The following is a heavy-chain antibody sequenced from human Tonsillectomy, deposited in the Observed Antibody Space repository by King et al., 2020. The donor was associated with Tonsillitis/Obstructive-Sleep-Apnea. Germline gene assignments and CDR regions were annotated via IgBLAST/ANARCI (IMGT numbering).Heavy chain of an antibody. D-gene: IGHD3/OR15-3a*01. CDR2: IKSKTDGGTT. Sequence: VQLVESGGGLVKPGGSLRLSCAASGFTFSNAWMNWVRQAPGKGLEWVGRIKSKTDGGTTDYAAPVKGRFTISRDESKTTLYLQMNSLKTEDTAVYYCTTDVCPPEFCYGMDVWGQGTTVTVSS. V-gene: IGHV3-15*07. J-gene: IGHJ6*02. CDR1: GFTFSNAW. CDR3: TTDVCPPEFCYGMDV.